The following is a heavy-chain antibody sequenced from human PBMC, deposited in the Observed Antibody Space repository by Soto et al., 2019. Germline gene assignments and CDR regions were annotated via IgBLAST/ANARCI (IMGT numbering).Heavy chain of an antibody. Sequence: ASVKVSCKASGYIFSSYGISWVRQAPGQGLEWMGWVSAYNGNTNYPQKLQGRVTMTTDTSTSTAYMELSSLRSEDTAVYYCGRGYGGNPTDAFDIWGQGTMVTVSS. CDR3: GRGYGGNPTDAFDI. CDR1: GYIFSSYG. J-gene: IGHJ3*02. V-gene: IGHV1-18*01. CDR2: VSAYNGNT. D-gene: IGHD4-17*01.